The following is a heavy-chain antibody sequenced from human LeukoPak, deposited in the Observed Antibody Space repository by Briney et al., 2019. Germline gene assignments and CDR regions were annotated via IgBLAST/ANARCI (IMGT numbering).Heavy chain of an antibody. Sequence: ASVKVSCKASGYTFTSYGISWVRRAPGQGLEWMGWISAYNGNTNYAQKLQGRVTMTTDTSTSTAYMELRSLRSDDTAVYYCARAWRVYCSSTSCYTDYYYGMDVWGQGTTVTVSS. CDR1: GYTFTSYG. D-gene: IGHD2-2*02. CDR3: ARAWRVYCSSTSCYTDYYYGMDV. CDR2: ISAYNGNT. V-gene: IGHV1-18*01. J-gene: IGHJ6*02.